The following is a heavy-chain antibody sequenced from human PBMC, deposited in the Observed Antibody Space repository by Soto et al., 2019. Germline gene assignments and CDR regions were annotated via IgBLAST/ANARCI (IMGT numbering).Heavy chain of an antibody. CDR3: ARTTQQLAFGDDAFDI. CDR2: IYPGDSDT. CDR1: GYSFTSYW. J-gene: IGHJ3*02. D-gene: IGHD6-13*01. V-gene: IGHV5-51*01. Sequence: EVQLVQSGAEVKKPGESLKISCKGSGYSFTSYWIGWVRQMPGKGLEWMGIIYPGDSDTRYSPSFQGQVTISADKSISTAYLQWSSLKASDTAMYYCARTTQQLAFGDDAFDIWGQGTMVTVSS.